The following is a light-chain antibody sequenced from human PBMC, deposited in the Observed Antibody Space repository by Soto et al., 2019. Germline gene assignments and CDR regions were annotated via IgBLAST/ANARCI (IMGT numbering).Light chain of an antibody. J-gene: IGLJ3*02. CDR2: EGN. CDR1: SSDIGTYNL. V-gene: IGLV2-23*01. Sequence: QSALTQPASVSGSPGQSITISCTGTSSDIGTYNLVSWYQQHPGKAPKLMISEGNKRPSGVSNRFSGSRSGTTASLTISGLQAEDEADYYCCSYAEGGTLVFGGGTKLTVL. CDR3: CSYAEGGTLV.